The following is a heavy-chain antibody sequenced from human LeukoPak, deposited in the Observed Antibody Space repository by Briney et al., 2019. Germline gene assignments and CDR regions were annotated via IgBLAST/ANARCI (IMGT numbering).Heavy chain of an antibody. CDR3: AISDYFDY. V-gene: IGHV3-74*01. Sequence: PGGSLRLSRAASGFTFSSYWMHSVRQAPGKGLVWVSRIRGDGTITSYADSVKGRFTVSRDNAKTTLFLQMDSLGDADTAVYNCAISDYFDYWGQGTPVTVSS. CDR2: IRGDGTIT. J-gene: IGHJ4*02. CDR1: GFTFSSYW.